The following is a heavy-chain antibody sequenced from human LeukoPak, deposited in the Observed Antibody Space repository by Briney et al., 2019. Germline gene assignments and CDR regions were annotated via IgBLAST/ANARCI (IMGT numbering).Heavy chain of an antibody. D-gene: IGHD3-22*01. CDR3: ARGLWTMIVVVHGWFDP. J-gene: IGHJ5*02. CDR1: GGSFSGYY. Sequence: AETLSLTCAVYGGSFSGYYWSWLRQPPGKGLEWIGEITHSGSTNYNPSLKSRVTISVDTSKNQFSLKLSAVTAADTAVYYCARGLWTMIVVVHGWFDPWGQGTLVTVSS. V-gene: IGHV4-34*01. CDR2: ITHSGST.